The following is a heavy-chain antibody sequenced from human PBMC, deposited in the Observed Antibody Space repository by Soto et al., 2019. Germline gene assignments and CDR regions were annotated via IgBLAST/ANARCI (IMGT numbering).Heavy chain of an antibody. CDR3: ARNILGGTTDY. Sequence: ASVKVSCKASGYTFTNYAMHWVRQAPGQRLEWMGWINAGNGNTKYSQKFQGRVTITRDTSASTAYMELSSLTSEDTAIYYCARNILGGTTDYWGQGTLVTVSS. V-gene: IGHV1-3*01. D-gene: IGHD1-7*01. CDR1: GYTFTNYA. CDR2: INAGNGNT. J-gene: IGHJ4*02.